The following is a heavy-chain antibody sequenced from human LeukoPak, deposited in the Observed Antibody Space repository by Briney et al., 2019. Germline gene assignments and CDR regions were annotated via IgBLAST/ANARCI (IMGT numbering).Heavy chain of an antibody. CDR1: GYTFTSYD. V-gene: IGHV1-46*01. CDR2: IHPSGSDT. CDR3: ARDLVGGWTIDY. D-gene: IGHD6-19*01. J-gene: IGHJ4*02. Sequence: ASVKVSCKASGYTFTSYDINWVRQAPGQGLEWMGIIHPSGSDTRSAQKFQGRVTLTSDTSTSTVYTELSSLTSEDTAVYYCARDLVGGWTIDYWGQGTLVTVSS.